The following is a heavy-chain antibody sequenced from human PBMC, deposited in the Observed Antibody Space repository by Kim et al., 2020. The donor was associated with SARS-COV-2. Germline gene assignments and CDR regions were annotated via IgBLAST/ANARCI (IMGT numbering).Heavy chain of an antibody. CDR2: INAGNGNT. V-gene: IGHV1-3*01. CDR3: ARYSSSWYVDWFDP. Sequence: ASVKVSCKASGYTFTSYAMHWVRQAPGQRLEWMGWINAGNGNTKYSQKFQGRVTITRDTSASTAYMELSSLRSEDTAVYYCARYSSSWYVDWFDPWGQGTLVTVSS. D-gene: IGHD6-13*01. CDR1: GYTFTSYA. J-gene: IGHJ5*02.